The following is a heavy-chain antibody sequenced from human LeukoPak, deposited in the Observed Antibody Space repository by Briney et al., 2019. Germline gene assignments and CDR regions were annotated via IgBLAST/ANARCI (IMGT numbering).Heavy chain of an antibody. Sequence: ASVKVSCKASGYTFTGYCMHWVRQAPGQGLEWMGRINPNSGGTNYAQKFQGRVTMTRDTSISTAYMELSRLRSDDTAVYYCARGGYSYGYPDYWGQGTLVTVSS. J-gene: IGHJ4*02. V-gene: IGHV1-2*06. CDR2: INPNSGGT. CDR1: GYTFTGYC. D-gene: IGHD5-18*01. CDR3: ARGGYSYGYPDY.